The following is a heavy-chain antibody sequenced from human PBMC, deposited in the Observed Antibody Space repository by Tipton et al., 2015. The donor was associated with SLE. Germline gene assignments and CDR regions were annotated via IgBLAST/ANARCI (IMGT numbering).Heavy chain of an antibody. J-gene: IGHJ4*02. D-gene: IGHD5-12*01. CDR2: IFYTGST. Sequence: TLSLTCTVSDGSISSTNYYWGWIRQPPGKGLEWIGSIFYTGSTYYNPSLKSRVSFSIDTTNHQFSLKLNSVTTADTAVYYCARRHYSGPFNSWGQGALVTVSS. CDR1: DGSISSTNYY. CDR3: ARRHYSGPFNS. V-gene: IGHV4-39*07.